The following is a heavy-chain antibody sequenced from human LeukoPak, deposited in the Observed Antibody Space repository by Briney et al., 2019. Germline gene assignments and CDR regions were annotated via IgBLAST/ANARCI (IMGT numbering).Heavy chain of an antibody. CDR1: GLTFSSSW. J-gene: IGHJ4*02. CDR2: INPEGSEK. Sequence: GGSLRLSCAVSGLTFSSSWMDWVRQAPGKGLEWVASINPEGSEKYSADSVKGRFTISRDNAKNSLYLQMDSLRVEDTAFYYCARDLAYSRLDYWGPGMLVTVSS. CDR3: ARDLAYSRLDY. V-gene: IGHV3-7*01. D-gene: IGHD5-18*01.